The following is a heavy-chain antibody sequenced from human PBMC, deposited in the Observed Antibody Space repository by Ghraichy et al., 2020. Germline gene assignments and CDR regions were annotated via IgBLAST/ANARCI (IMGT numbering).Heavy chain of an antibody. D-gene: IGHD5-24*01. CDR3: ARGIGDGYNPEFGY. Sequence: SVNVSCKASGGTFSSYAISWVRQAPGQGLEWMGGIIPIFGTANSAQKCQGRVAITADESTSTAYMELSSLRSEDTAVYYCARGIGDGYNPEFGYWGQGTLVTVSS. CDR2: IIPIFGTA. J-gene: IGHJ4*02. V-gene: IGHV1-69*13. CDR1: GGTFSSYA.